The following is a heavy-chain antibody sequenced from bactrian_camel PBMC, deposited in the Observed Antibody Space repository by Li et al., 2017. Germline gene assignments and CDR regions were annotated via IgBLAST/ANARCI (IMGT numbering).Heavy chain of an antibody. CDR2: MGIDGSI. J-gene: IGHJ4*01. V-gene: IGHV3S68*01. D-gene: IGHD5*01. CDR3: AADFRWPGCGYFSTIRERYNY. Sequence: VQLVESGGGSVQAGGSLTLSCAPSAATSARYTRYCMTWFRQPPGKEREGVATMGIDGSISYADCVKGRFSTSQDNAMNTLYLQMNSLKPEDTAMYYCAADFRWPGCGYFSTIRERYNYWGQGTQVTVS. CDR1: AATSARYTRYC.